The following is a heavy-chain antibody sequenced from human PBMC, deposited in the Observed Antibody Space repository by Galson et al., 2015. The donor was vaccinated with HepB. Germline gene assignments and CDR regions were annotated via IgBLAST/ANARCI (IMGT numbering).Heavy chain of an antibody. CDR3: ARDPEYSSSWYLYHYYYGMDV. V-gene: IGHV3-74*01. CDR2: INSDGSST. Sequence: SLRLSCAASGFTFSSYAMSRVRQAPGKGLVWVSRINSDGSSTNYADSVKGRFTISRDNAKNTLYLQMNSLRAEDTAVYYCARDPEYSSSWYLYHYYYGMDVWGQGTTVTVSS. CDR1: GFTFSSYA. J-gene: IGHJ6*02. D-gene: IGHD6-13*01.